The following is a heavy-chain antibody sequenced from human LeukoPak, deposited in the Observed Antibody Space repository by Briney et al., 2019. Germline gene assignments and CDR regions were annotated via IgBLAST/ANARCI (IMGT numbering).Heavy chain of an antibody. J-gene: IGHJ5*02. CDR2: FDPEDGET. D-gene: IGHD6-6*01. CDR3: ATVKYSSSSDGYNWFDP. Sequence: GASVKASCKVSGYTLTELSMHWVRQAPGKGLEWMGGFDPEDGETIYAQKFQGRVTMTEDTSTDTAYMELSSLRSEDTAVYYCATVKYSSSSDGYNWFDPWGQGTLVTVSS. CDR1: GYTLTELS. V-gene: IGHV1-24*01.